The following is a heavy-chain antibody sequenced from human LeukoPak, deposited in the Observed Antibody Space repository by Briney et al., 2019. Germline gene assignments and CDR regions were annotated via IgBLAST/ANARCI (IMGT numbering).Heavy chain of an antibody. D-gene: IGHD1-26*01. Sequence: GASVTVSCKASGYTFTGYYMHWVRQAPGQGLEWMGWINPNSGGTNYAQKFQGRVTMTRDTSISTAYMELSRLRSDDTAVYYCARDIGRYSGSLQSDYWGQGTLVTVSS. CDR3: ARDIGRYSGSLQSDY. CDR1: GYTFTGYY. V-gene: IGHV1-2*02. CDR2: INPNSGGT. J-gene: IGHJ4*02.